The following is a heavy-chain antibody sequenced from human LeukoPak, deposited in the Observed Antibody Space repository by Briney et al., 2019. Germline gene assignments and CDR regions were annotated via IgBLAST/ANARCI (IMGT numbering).Heavy chain of an antibody. CDR3: TTEIVATITNYFDY. D-gene: IGHD5-12*01. CDR2: IKSKTDGGTT. J-gene: IGHJ4*02. CDR1: GFTFSNAW. Sequence: GGSLRLSCAASGFTFSNAWMNWVRQAPGKGLEWVGRIKSKTDGGTTDYAAPVKGRFTISRDDSKNTLYLQMNSLKTEDTAVYYCTTEIVATITNYFDYWGQETLDTVSS. V-gene: IGHV3-15*07.